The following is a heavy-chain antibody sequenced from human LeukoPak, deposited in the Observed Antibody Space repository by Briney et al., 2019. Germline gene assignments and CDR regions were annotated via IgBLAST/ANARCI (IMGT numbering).Heavy chain of an antibody. Sequence: GASVKVSCKVSGYTLTEVAMHWVRQAPGKGLEWMGGFDPEDGETIYAQKFRGRVTMTEDTSTDTAYMELSSLRSEDTAVYYCAIGSITMNPPGFDYWGQGTLVTVSS. J-gene: IGHJ4*02. D-gene: IGHD3-22*01. CDR2: FDPEDGET. CDR3: AIGSITMNPPGFDY. V-gene: IGHV1-24*01. CDR1: GYTLTEVA.